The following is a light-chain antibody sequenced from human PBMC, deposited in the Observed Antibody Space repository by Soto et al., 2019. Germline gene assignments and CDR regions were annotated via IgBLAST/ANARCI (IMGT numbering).Light chain of an antibody. Sequence: LTQPASVSGSPGQSITISCPGTTSDVGRYNYVSWYQQHPGKAPKLIIYDVSNRPSGVSNRFSGSKSGNTASLTISGLQAEDEADYYCNSYTSSSTYVFGTGTKVTVL. CDR2: DVS. CDR1: TSDVGRYNY. J-gene: IGLJ1*01. CDR3: NSYTSSSTYV. V-gene: IGLV2-14*01.